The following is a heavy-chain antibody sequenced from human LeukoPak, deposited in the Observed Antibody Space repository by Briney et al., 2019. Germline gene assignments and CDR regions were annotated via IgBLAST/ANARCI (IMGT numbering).Heavy chain of an antibody. CDR2: IIPIFGTA. CDR3: AREGLGELTLDY. V-gene: IGHV1-69*05. D-gene: IGHD3-16*01. CDR1: GGTFSSYA. J-gene: IGHJ4*02. Sequence: SVKVSCKASGGTFSSYAISWVRQAPGQGLEWMGGIIPIFGTANYAQKFQGRVTMTTDTSTNTAYMELRSLRSDDTAVYYCAREGLGELTLDYWGQGTLVTVSS.